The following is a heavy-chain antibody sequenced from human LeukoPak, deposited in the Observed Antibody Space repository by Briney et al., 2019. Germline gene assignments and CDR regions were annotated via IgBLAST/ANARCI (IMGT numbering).Heavy chain of an antibody. D-gene: IGHD3-22*01. V-gene: IGHV3-23*01. Sequence: GGSLRLSCAASGFTFSSYAMSWVRQAPGKGLEWVSAISGSGGSTYYADSVKGRFTISRDNSKNTLYLQMNSLRAEDTAVYYCARDPGFYDSSGMGLDYYYGMDVWGQGTTVTVSS. CDR1: GFTFSSYA. CDR2: ISGSGGST. J-gene: IGHJ6*02. CDR3: ARDPGFYDSSGMGLDYYYGMDV.